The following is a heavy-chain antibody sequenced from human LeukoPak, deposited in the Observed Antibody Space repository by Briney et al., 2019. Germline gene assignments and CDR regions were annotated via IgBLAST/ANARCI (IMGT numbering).Heavy chain of an antibody. D-gene: IGHD2-2*01. V-gene: IGHV3-23*01. Sequence: GGSLRLSCVASGFTFSSCAMNWVRQAPGKGLEWVSAVRVGGETHYADSVKGRFTISRDNAANTVYLQMSGLRVEDTAVYYCAKDPKTYCSSTSCYAFDIWGQGTMVTVSS. J-gene: IGHJ3*02. CDR1: GFTFSSCA. CDR2: VRVGGET. CDR3: AKDPKTYCSSTSCYAFDI.